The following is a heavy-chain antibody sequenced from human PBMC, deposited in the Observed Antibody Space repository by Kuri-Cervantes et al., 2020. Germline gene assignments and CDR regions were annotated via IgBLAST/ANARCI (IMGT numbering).Heavy chain of an antibody. Sequence: SETLSLTCTVSGGSISSYNWSWIRQPPGKGLEWIGYIYYSGSTKYNPSLKSRVTISVDTSKNQFSLKLSSVTAADTAVYYCARRGYYYDSSGYRAYYFDYWGQGTPVTVSS. J-gene: IGHJ4*02. V-gene: IGHV4-59*08. CDR3: ARRGYYYDSSGYRAYYFDY. CDR2: IYYSGST. CDR1: GGSISSYN. D-gene: IGHD3-22*01.